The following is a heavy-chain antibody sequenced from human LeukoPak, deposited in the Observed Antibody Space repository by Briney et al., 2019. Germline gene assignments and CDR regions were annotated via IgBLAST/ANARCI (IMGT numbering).Heavy chain of an antibody. J-gene: IGHJ4*02. CDR2: IYTSGST. CDR1: GGSISSYY. V-gene: IGHV4-4*07. CDR3: ARGWWDYYDSSGYDY. Sequence: PSETLSLTCTVSGGSISSYYWSWIRQPAGKGLEWIGRIYTSGSTNHNPSLKSRVTMSVDTSKNQFSLKLSSVTAADTAVYYCARGWWDYYDSSGYDYWGQGTLVTVSS. D-gene: IGHD3-22*01.